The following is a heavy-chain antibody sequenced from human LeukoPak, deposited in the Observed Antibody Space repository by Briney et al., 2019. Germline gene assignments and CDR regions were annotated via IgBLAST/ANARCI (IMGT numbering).Heavy chain of an antibody. CDR2: IWYDGSNK. Sequence: PGGSLRLSCAASGFTFSSYGMHWVRQAPGKGLEWVAVIWYDGSNKYYADSVKGRFTISRDNSKYTLYLQMNSLRAEDTAVYYCARDRVPSGYSYGYDYWGQGTLVTVSS. V-gene: IGHV3-33*01. CDR3: ARDRVPSGYSYGYDY. J-gene: IGHJ4*02. CDR1: GFTFSSYG. D-gene: IGHD5-18*01.